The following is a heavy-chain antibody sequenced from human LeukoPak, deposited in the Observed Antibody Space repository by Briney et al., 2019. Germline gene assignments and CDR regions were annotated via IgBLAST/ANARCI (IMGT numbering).Heavy chain of an antibody. CDR2: IIPNLGIA. J-gene: IGHJ4*02. D-gene: IGHD1-26*01. V-gene: IGHV1-69*04. Sequence: SVKVSCKASGGTFSSYAISWVRQAPGQGLEWMGRIIPNLGIANYAQKFQGRVTMTRDTSTSTVYMELSSLRSEDTAVYYCARVTEYSGSYGASDYWGQGTLVTVSS. CDR3: ARVTEYSGSYGASDY. CDR1: GGTFSSYA.